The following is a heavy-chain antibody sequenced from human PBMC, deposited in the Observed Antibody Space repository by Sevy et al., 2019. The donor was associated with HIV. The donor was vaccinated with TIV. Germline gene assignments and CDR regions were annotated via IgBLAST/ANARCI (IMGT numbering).Heavy chain of an antibody. J-gene: IGHJ4*02. Sequence: GGSLRLSCAASGFTFRSYWMSWVRQAPGKGLEWVANIKQVGSEKYYVDSVKGRVTISRDNAKNSLYLQMNILRAEDTAVYYCARVTEYYDSNNYDVFDYWGQGTLVTVSS. CDR3: ARVTEYYDSNNYDVFDY. CDR1: GFTFRSYW. CDR2: IKQVGSEK. D-gene: IGHD3-22*01. V-gene: IGHV3-7*01.